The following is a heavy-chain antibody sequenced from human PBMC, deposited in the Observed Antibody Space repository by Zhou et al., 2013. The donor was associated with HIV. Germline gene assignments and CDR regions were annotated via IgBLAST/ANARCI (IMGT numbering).Heavy chain of an antibody. J-gene: IGHJ6*02. CDR3: ARVRRADYDYVWGSYPLYYGMDV. V-gene: IGHV1-69*12. D-gene: IGHD3-16*02. CDR1: GGTFGNYA. Sequence: VQLVQSGTEVKKPGSSVKISCRASGGTFGNYAISWVRQAPGQGLEWMGGIIPLFRTPNYAQRFQGRVTITADESTSTAYMELSSLRSEDTAVYYCARVRRADYDYVWGSYPLYYGMDVWGQGTTVTVSS. CDR2: IIPLFRTP.